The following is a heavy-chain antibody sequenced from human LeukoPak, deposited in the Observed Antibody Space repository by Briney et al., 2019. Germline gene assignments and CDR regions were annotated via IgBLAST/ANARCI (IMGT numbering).Heavy chain of an antibody. J-gene: IGHJ6*03. D-gene: IGHD2-2*01. Sequence: GGSLRLSCAASGFTFSSYSMNWVRQASGKGLEWVSYISSSSSTIHYADSVKGRFTISRDNAKNSLYPQMNSLRAEDTAVYYCARLIRDIVVVPAAEPYYYMDVWGKGTTVTVSS. CDR2: ISSSSSTI. CDR3: ARLIRDIVVVPAAEPYYYMDV. V-gene: IGHV3-48*04. CDR1: GFTFSSYS.